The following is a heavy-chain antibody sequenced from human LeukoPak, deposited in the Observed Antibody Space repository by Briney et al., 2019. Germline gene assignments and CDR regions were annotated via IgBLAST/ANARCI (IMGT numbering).Heavy chain of an antibody. J-gene: IGHJ5*02. V-gene: IGHV1-69*13. CDR3: ARDGDSAVVGANWFDP. CDR1: GGTFSSYA. Sequence: ASVKVSCKASGGTFSSYAISWVRQAPGQGLEWMGGIIPIFGTANYARKFQGRVTITADESTSTAYMELSSLRSEDTAVYYCARDGDSAVVGANWFDPWGQGTLVTVSS. CDR2: IIPIFGTA. D-gene: IGHD1-26*01.